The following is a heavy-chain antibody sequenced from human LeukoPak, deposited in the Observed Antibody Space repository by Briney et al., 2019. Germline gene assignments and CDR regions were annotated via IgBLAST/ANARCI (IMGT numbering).Heavy chain of an antibody. Sequence: GGSLRLSCAASGFTFSNAWMSWVRQAPGKGLEWVGRINCKTDGGSTDYAAHVKGRFTISREDSKNTLYLKKNSLKTEHTAVYYCTTVGDGNTIGHYFDYWGQGTLVTVSS. V-gene: IGHV3-15*01. CDR3: TTVGDGNTIGHYFDY. D-gene: IGHD1-26*01. J-gene: IGHJ4*02. CDR2: INCKTDGGST. CDR1: GFTFSNAW.